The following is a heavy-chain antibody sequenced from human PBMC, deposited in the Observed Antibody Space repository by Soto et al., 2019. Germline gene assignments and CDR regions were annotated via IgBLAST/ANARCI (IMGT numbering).Heavy chain of an antibody. J-gene: IGHJ6*03. CDR1: GYSFTSYW. CDR2: IYPGDSDT. Sequence: PGESLKISCKGSGYSFTSYWIGWVRQMPGKGLEWMGIIYPGDSDTRYSPSFQGQVTISADKSISTAYLQWSSLKASDTAMYYCARQHIVVVPAAKYYYMDVWGKGTTVTVSS. V-gene: IGHV5-51*01. D-gene: IGHD2-2*01. CDR3: ARQHIVVVPAAKYYYMDV.